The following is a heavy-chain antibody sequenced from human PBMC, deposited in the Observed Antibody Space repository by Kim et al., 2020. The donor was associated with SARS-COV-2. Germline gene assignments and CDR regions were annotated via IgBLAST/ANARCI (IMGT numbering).Heavy chain of an antibody. D-gene: IGHD6-19*01. CDR2: T. CDR3: ARGGGGAVAAD. V-gene: IGHV1-3*01. Sequence: TKYSQECQGRVTITRDTSANTAYMELSSLSSEDTAVYYCARGGGGAVAADWGQGTLVTVSS. J-gene: IGHJ4*02.